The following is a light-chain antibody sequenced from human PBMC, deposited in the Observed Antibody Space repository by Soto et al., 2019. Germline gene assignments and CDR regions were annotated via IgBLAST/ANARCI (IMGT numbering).Light chain of an antibody. CDR1: QTVNTW. CDR3: QQSYSTPWT. J-gene: IGKJ1*01. CDR2: DAS. Sequence: DIQMTQSPSTLSASVGDRVTITCRASQTVNTWLAWYQQKPGKAPKVLIFDASSLKTGVPSRFSGSGSGTEFTLTISNLQPDDFATYYCQQSYSTPWTFGQGTKVDIK. V-gene: IGKV1-5*01.